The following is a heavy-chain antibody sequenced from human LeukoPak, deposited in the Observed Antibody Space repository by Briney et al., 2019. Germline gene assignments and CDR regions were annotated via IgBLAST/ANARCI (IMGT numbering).Heavy chain of an antibody. J-gene: IGHJ4*02. V-gene: IGHV3-33*01. CDR3: ARAQWELGSFDY. CDR2: IWYDGSNK. CDR1: GFTFSSYG. Sequence: SGGSLRLSCAASGFTFSSYGMHWVRQAPGKGLEWVAVIWYDGSNKYYADSVKGRFTISRDNSKNTLYLQMNSLRAEDTAAYYCARAQWELGSFDYWGQGTLVTVSS. D-gene: IGHD1-26*01.